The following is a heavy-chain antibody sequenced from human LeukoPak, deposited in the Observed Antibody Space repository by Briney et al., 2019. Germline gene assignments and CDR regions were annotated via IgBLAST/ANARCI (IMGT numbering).Heavy chain of an antibody. Sequence: PGGSLRLSCAASGFTFSSYWMSWVRQAPGKGLEWVANIKQDGSEKHYVDSVKGRFTISRDNAKNSLYLQMNSLRAEDTAVYYCAREEHYDFWSGYYYYYGMDVWGQGTTVTVSS. D-gene: IGHD3-3*01. CDR2: IKQDGSEK. J-gene: IGHJ6*02. CDR3: AREEHYDFWSGYYYYYGMDV. V-gene: IGHV3-7*01. CDR1: GFTFSSYW.